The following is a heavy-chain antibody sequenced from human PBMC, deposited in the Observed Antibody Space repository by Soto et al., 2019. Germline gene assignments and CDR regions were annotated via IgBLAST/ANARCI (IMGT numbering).Heavy chain of an antibody. V-gene: IGHV3-74*01. D-gene: IGHD2-15*01. CDR3: ARAQPYCSGGSCYSYYYYYYGMDV. J-gene: IGHJ6*02. Sequence: EVQLVESGGGLVQPGGSLRLSCAASGFTFSSYWMHWVRQAPGKGLVWVSRINSDGSSTSYADSVKGRFTISRDNAKNTLYLQMNSLRAEDTAVYYCARAQPYCSGGSCYSYYYYYYGMDVWGQGTTVTVSS. CDR1: GFTFSSYW. CDR2: INSDGSST.